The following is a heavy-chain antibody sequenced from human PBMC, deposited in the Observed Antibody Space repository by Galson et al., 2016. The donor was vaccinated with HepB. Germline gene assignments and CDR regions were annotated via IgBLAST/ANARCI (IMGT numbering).Heavy chain of an antibody. V-gene: IGHV3-23*01. Sequence: SLRLSCAASGFTFSSYVMSWVRQAPGKGLEWVSTISDSGGSTYFADSVKGRFTISRDNSKNTLYLQMNSLRVEDTAVYYCTKDARTGGHYDFWSGFDDWGQGTLATVSS. CDR3: TKDARTGGHYDFWSGFDD. J-gene: IGHJ4*02. CDR1: GFTFSSYV. D-gene: IGHD3-3*01. CDR2: ISDSGGST.